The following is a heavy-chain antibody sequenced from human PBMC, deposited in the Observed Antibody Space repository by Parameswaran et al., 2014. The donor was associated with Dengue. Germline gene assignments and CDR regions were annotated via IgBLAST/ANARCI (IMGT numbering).Heavy chain of an antibody. CDR3: ARQGYYDSSGYDY. Sequence: WVRQAPGQRLEWMGWINAGNGNTKYSQKFQGRVTITRDTSASTAYMELSSLRSEDTAVYYCARQGYYDSSGYDYWGQGTLVTVSS. V-gene: IGHV1-3*01. J-gene: IGHJ4*02. D-gene: IGHD3-22*01. CDR2: INAGNGNT.